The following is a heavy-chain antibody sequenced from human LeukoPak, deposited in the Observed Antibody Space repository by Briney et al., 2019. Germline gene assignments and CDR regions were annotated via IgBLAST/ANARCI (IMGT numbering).Heavy chain of an antibody. CDR2: INPNSGGT. Sequence: GASVKVSCKASGYTFTGYYMHWVRQAPGQGLEWMGWINPNSGGTNYAQKFQGRVTMTRDTSISTAYTELSRLRSDDTAVYYCARVLWFGESGAHNWFDPWGQGTLVTVSS. CDR1: GYTFTGYY. J-gene: IGHJ5*02. V-gene: IGHV1-2*02. D-gene: IGHD3-10*01. CDR3: ARVLWFGESGAHNWFDP.